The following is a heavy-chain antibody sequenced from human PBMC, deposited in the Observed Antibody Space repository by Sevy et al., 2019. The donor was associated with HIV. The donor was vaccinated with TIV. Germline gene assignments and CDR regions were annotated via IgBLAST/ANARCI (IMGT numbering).Heavy chain of an antibody. CDR1: GFTFSSYW. CDR2: INSDGSST. V-gene: IGHV3-74*01. J-gene: IGHJ4*02. Sequence: GGSLRLSCAASGFTFSSYWMHWVRQAPGKGLVWVSRINSDGSSTNYADSVKGRFTISRDNAKNTLYLQMNSLRAEDTAVYFRARSYDFWSGYNPDYWGQGTLVTVSS. D-gene: IGHD3-3*01. CDR3: ARSYDFWSGYNPDY.